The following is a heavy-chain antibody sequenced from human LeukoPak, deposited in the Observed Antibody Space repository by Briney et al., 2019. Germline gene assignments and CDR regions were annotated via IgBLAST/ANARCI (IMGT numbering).Heavy chain of an antibody. Sequence: PGGSLRLSCAASGLTVSSNYMSWVRQAPGKGLEGVSVIYSGGSTYYADSVKGRFTISRDNSKNTLYLQMNSLRAEDTAVYYCAKGWRIEGYFDYWGQGTLVTVSS. D-gene: IGHD1-26*01. CDR2: IYSGGST. V-gene: IGHV3-66*01. CDR1: GLTVSSNY. CDR3: AKGWRIEGYFDY. J-gene: IGHJ4*02.